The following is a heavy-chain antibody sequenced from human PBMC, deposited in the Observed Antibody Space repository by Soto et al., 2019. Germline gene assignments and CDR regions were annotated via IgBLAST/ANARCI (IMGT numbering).Heavy chain of an antibody. J-gene: IGHJ4*01. CDR3: AVPRVVRGVICGFDY. CDR2: INAGNGNT. D-gene: IGHD3-10*01. CDR1: GYTFTSYA. Sequence: ASVKVSCKASGYTFTSYAMHWVRQAPGQRLEWMGWINAGNGNTKYSQKFQGRVTITRDTSASTAYMELSSLRSEDTAVYYCAVPRVVRGVICGFDYWGQGTLVTVSS. V-gene: IGHV1-3*01.